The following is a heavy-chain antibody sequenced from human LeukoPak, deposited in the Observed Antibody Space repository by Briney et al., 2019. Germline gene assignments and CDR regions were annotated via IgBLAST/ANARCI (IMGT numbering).Heavy chain of an antibody. D-gene: IGHD3-22*01. CDR1: GGSISSGSYY. J-gene: IGHJ3*02. Sequence: SQTLSLTCTVSGGSISSGSYYWSWIRQPAGKGLEWIGRIYTSGSTNYNPSLESRVTISVDTSKNQFSLKLSSVTAADTAVYYCARGTMTDAFDIWGQGTMVTVSS. V-gene: IGHV4-61*02. CDR3: ARGTMTDAFDI. CDR2: IYTSGST.